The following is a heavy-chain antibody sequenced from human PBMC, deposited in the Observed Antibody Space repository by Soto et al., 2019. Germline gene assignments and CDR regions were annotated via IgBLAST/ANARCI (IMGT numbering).Heavy chain of an antibody. V-gene: IGHV3-23*01. D-gene: IGHD1-26*01. J-gene: IGHJ5*01. Sequence: EVRLLESGGDLVQPGGSLRLSCAASGFTFTSYAMSWVRQAPGKGLEWVSVIGARSGSTYYADSVKGRFTISRDTSKNTLYLQMNSLRVEDTAIYYCAKDLPGELLPTWFDSWGQGTLVTVSS. CDR3: AKDLPGELLPTWFDS. CDR2: IGARSGST. CDR1: GFTFTSYA.